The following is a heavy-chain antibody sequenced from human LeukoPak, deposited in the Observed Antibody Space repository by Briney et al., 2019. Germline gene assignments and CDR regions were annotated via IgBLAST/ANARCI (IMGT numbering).Heavy chain of an antibody. V-gene: IGHV3-7*03. Sequence: AGGSLRLSCAASGFTFSSYWMSWVRQAPGKGLEWVANIKQDGSEKYYVDSVNGRFTISRDNAKNSLYLQMNSLRAEDTALYYCAKGDDYDYVVKGNYFDYWGQGTLVTVSS. D-gene: IGHD3-16*01. CDR1: GFTFSSYW. J-gene: IGHJ4*02. CDR2: IKQDGSEK. CDR3: AKGDDYDYVVKGNYFDY.